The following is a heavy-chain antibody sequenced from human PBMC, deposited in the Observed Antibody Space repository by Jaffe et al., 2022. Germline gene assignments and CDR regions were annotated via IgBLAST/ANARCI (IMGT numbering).Heavy chain of an antibody. J-gene: IGHJ2*01. CDR1: GFTFSSYW. D-gene: IGHD2-2*01. V-gene: IGHV3-74*01. Sequence: EVQLVESGGGLVQPGGSLRLSCAASGFTFSSYWMHWVRQAPGKGLVWVSRINSDGSSTSYADSVKGRFTISRDNAKNTLYLQMNSLRAEDTAVYYCARGPYCSSTSCYATTYWYFDLWGRGTLVTVSS. CDR2: INSDGSST. CDR3: ARGPYCSSTSCYATTYWYFDL.